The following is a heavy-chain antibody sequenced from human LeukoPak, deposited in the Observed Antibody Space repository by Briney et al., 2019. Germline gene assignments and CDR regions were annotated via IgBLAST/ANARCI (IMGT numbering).Heavy chain of an antibody. CDR1: GGSISSSSYY. J-gene: IGHJ6*02. CDR3: ASQVAGYGMDV. CDR2: IYYSGST. D-gene: IGHD6-19*01. V-gene: IGHV4-39*01. Sequence: PSETLSLTCTDSGGSISSSSYYWGWIRQPPGKGLEWIGSIYYSGSTYYNPSLKSRVTISVDTSKNQFSLKLSSVTAADTAVYYCASQVAGYGMDVWGQGTTVTVSS.